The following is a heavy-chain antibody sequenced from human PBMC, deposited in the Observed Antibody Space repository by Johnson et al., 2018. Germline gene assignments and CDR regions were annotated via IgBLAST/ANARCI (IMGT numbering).Heavy chain of an antibody. V-gene: IGHV3-30*18. CDR1: GFTFSTFG. D-gene: IGHD3-10*01. CDR2: ISYDEDIT. J-gene: IGHJ5*02. CDR3: AKAAPSYGSGDSNWFDT. Sequence: QVQLVQSGGGVVQPGRSLRLSCAASGFTFSTFGMHWVRQVPGKGLEWVAAISYDEDITHYADSVKGRFTIARDNSKNTLYLEMSSLRTEDTAVCYCAKAAPSYGSGDSNWFDTWGKGTLVTVSS.